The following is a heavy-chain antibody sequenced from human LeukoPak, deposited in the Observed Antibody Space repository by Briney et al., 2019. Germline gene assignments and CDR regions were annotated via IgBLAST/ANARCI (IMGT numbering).Heavy chain of an antibody. Sequence: PSETLSLTCTVSGGAISSYYWSWIRQPPGKGLEWIGYIYYSGGTKYNPSLMSRVTISVDRAQSQSSLSLTSVTAADTAVYYCARDGLFDSSGYYMDSWGQGTLVIVSS. CDR3: ARDGLFDSSGYYMDS. J-gene: IGHJ4*02. D-gene: IGHD3-22*01. CDR1: GGAISSYY. V-gene: IGHV4-59*01. CDR2: IYYSGGT.